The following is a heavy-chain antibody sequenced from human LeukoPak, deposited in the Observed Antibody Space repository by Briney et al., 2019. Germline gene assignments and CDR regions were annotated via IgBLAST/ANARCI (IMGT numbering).Heavy chain of an antibody. V-gene: IGHV3-20*04. CDR3: ARGVYHYDSSGYYILGY. Sequence: PGGSLRLSCAASGFTFDDYGMSWVRQVPGKGLEWVSGINWNGGSTGYADSVKGRFTISRDNAKNSLYLQMNSLRPEDTALYYCARGVYHYDSSGYYILGYWGREPWSPSP. J-gene: IGHJ4*02. CDR1: GFTFDDYG. D-gene: IGHD3-22*01. CDR2: INWNGGST.